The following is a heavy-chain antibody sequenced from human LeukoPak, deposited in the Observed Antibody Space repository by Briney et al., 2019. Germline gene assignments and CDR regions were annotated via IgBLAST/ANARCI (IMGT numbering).Heavy chain of an antibody. Sequence: ASVTVSCKASGYTFTSYDINWVRQATGQGLEWMGWINPNSGGTNYAQKFQGRVTITSDTSISTAYMELSRLRSDDTAVYYCAMVTAIPNFDYWAREPGSPCPQ. CDR2: INPNSGGT. D-gene: IGHD2-21*02. CDR1: GYTFTSYD. CDR3: AMVTAIPNFDY. V-gene: IGHV1-2*02. J-gene: IGHJ4*02.